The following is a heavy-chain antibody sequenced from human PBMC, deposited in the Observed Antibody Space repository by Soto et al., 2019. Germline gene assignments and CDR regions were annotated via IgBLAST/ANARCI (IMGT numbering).Heavy chain of an antibody. J-gene: IGHJ4*02. CDR1: GYTFTSYY. V-gene: IGHV1-46*01. CDR2: INPSGGST. CDR3: ARVSLAVPCYFDY. Sequence: QVQLVQSGAEVKKPGASVKVSCKASGYTFTSYYMHWVRQAPGQGLEWMGIINPSGGSTSYAQKFPCRGTMTRDTSTSTVYMELISLRSEDTAVYYFARVSLAVPCYFDYSCQGALVLVTS. D-gene: IGHD3-16*01.